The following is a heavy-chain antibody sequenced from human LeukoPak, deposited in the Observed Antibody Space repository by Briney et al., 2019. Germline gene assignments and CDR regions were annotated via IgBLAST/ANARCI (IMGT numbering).Heavy chain of an antibody. CDR2: INPNSGGT. D-gene: IGHD4-17*01. Sequence: ASVKVSCKASGYTFTGYYMHWVRQAPGQGLEWMGWINPNSGGTNYAQKFQGRVTMTRDTSISTAYMELSRLRSDDTAVYYCARVPARSFMTTVTTLRGYYSDYWGQGTLVTVSS. J-gene: IGHJ4*02. V-gene: IGHV1-2*02. CDR3: ARVPARSFMTTVTTLRGYYSDY. CDR1: GYTFTGYY.